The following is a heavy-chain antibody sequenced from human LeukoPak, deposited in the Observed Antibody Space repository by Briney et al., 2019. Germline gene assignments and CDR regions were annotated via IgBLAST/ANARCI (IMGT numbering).Heavy chain of an antibody. Sequence: SETLSLTCSVSDGSMGTYYWRGIRQPPGKGREWIGYIYYSGSTTYNPSLKSRVTVSVDTSKNQFSLKLTSMTAADTAVYYCARGRLGRQHAGFFDSWGQGTVVTVSS. CDR2: IYYSGST. D-gene: IGHD6-19*01. CDR1: DGSMGTYY. V-gene: IGHV4-59*08. CDR3: ARGRLGRQHAGFFDS. J-gene: IGHJ4*02.